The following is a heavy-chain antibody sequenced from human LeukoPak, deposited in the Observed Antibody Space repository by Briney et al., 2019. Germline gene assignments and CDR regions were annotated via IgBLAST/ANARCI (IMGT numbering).Heavy chain of an antibody. Sequence: ASVKVSCKASGYTFTGYYMHWVRQAPGQGLEWMGWINPNSGGTNYAQEFQGRVTMTRDTSISTAYMELSRLRSDDTAVYYCARDLFWNDEAYYYYYMDVWGKGTTVTVSS. CDR2: INPNSGGT. J-gene: IGHJ6*03. CDR1: GYTFTGYY. CDR3: ARDLFWNDEAYYYYYMDV. V-gene: IGHV1-2*02. D-gene: IGHD1-1*01.